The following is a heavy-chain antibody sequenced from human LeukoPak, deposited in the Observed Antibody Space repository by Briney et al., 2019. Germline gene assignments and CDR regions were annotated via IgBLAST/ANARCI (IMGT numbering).Heavy chain of an antibody. J-gene: IGHJ4*02. CDR1: GYTFTSYY. CDR2: INPSGGST. D-gene: IGHD2/OR15-2a*01. Sequence: ASVTVSCKASGYTFTSYYMHWVRQAPGQGLEWMGTINPSGGSTRYAQKFQGRVTMTRDTSTSTVYMEVSSLRTEDTAVYYWARDRAIEYCFDYWGQGTLVTVSS. V-gene: IGHV1-46*01. CDR3: ARDRAIEYCFDY.